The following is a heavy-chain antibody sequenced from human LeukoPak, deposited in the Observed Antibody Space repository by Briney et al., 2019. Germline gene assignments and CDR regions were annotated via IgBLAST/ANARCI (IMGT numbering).Heavy chain of an antibody. D-gene: IGHD3-22*01. CDR3: ATVTSSGYYPYYYYYMDL. V-gene: IGHV4-61*02. Sequence: MASETLSLTCTVSGGSISSGSYYWSWIRQPAGKGLEWIGRIYTSGSTNYNPSLKSRVTISVDTSKNQFSLKLSSVTAADTAVYYCATVTSSGYYPYYYYYMDLWGKGTTVTVSS. J-gene: IGHJ6*03. CDR2: IYTSGST. CDR1: GGSISSGSYY.